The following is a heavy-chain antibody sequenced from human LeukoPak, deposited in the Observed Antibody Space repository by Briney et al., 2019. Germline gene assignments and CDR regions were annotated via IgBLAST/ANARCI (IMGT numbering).Heavy chain of an antibody. CDR1: GFTFRTYA. CDR2: ISGSGGST. CDR3: AKSIIYYYDSSGYFDY. J-gene: IGHJ4*02. V-gene: IGHV3-23*01. Sequence: GGSLRLSCAASGFTFRTYAMSWVRQAPGKGLEWVSAISGSGGSTYYADSVKGRFTISRDNSKNTLYLQMNSLRAEDTAVYYCAKSIIYYYDSSGYFDYWGQGTLVTVSS. D-gene: IGHD3-22*01.